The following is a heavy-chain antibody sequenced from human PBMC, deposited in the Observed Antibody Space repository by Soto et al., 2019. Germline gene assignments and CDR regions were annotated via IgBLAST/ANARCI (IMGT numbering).Heavy chain of an antibody. CDR1: GSSIRSYY. D-gene: IGHD3-16*01. J-gene: IGHJ6*02. Sequence: PSETLSLTCTASGSSIRSYYWSWIRQPPRKGLEWIGDIYYNGSTNYNPSLKSRVTISVDTSKIRFSLRLNSVTAADTAVYYCARDRGGYDCVWGLDVWGPGIPVTVSS. V-gene: IGHV4-59*01. CDR2: IYYNGST. CDR3: ARDRGGYDCVWGLDV.